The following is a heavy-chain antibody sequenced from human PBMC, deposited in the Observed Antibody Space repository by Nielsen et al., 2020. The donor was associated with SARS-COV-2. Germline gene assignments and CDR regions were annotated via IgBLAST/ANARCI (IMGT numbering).Heavy chain of an antibody. CDR1: GFIFSTYD. Sequence: GGSLRLSCAASGFIFSTYDIHWVRQAPGKGLEWVAFIRSDESNKYYAESVKGRFTISRDNSKNTVYLQMNSLRAEDTAVYYCAKEGEDDFWGRGTLVTVSS. V-gene: IGHV3-30*02. CDR3: AKEGEDDF. D-gene: IGHD3-10*01. CDR2: IRSDESNK. J-gene: IGHJ2*01.